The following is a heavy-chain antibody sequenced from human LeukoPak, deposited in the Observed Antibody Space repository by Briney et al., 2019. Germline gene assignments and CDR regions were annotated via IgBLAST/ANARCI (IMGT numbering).Heavy chain of an antibody. V-gene: IGHV3-11*01. Sequence: GGSLRLSCEVSGFIFRDFCMNWVRQAPGKGLEWISYISQTHNGGTIGYADSVKGRFTISRDDAKNSLYLHMKDLRDDDTAIYYCTRDWVDAGLDVWGHGTTVTVSS. CDR3: TRDWVDAGLDV. CDR1: GFIFRDFC. CDR2: ISQTHNGGTI. J-gene: IGHJ6*02. D-gene: IGHD3-16*01.